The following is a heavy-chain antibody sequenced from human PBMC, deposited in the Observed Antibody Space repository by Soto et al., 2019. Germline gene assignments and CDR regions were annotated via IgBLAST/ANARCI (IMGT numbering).Heavy chain of an antibody. CDR1: GGSISSGGYS. CDR2: IYHSGST. CDR3: ARSGYPNWFDP. V-gene: IGHV4-30-2*01. Sequence: TLSLTCAVSGGSISSGGYSWSWIRQPPGKGLEWIGYIYHSGSTNYNPSLKSRVTISVDTSKNQFSLKLSSVTTADTAVYYCARSGYPNWFDPWGQGNLVTVS. D-gene: IGHD5-12*01. J-gene: IGHJ5*02.